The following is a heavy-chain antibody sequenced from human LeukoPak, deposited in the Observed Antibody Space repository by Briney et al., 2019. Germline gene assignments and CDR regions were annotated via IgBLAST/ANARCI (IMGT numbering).Heavy chain of an antibody. CDR2: IYSGGDT. CDR1: GFTVSSNY. CDR3: ARSGYVSYFDY. D-gene: IGHD5-12*01. V-gene: IGHV3-66*01. J-gene: IGHJ4*02. Sequence: SGGSLRLSCAASGFTVSSNYMSWVRQAPGKGLEWVSVIYSGGDTYYADSVKGRSTISRDNSKNTLYLQMNSLKAEDTAVYYCARSGYVSYFDYWGQGTLVTVSS.